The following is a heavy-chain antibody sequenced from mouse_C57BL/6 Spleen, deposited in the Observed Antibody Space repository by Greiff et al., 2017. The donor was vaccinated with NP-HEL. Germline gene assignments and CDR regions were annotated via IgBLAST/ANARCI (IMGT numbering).Heavy chain of an antibody. CDR2: IHPNSGST. D-gene: IGHD3-2*02. CDR3: GGEAAQGYYAMDY. J-gene: IGHJ4*01. CDR1: GYTFTSYW. V-gene: IGHV1-64*01. Sequence: QVQLQQPGAELVKPGASVKLSCKASGYTFTSYWMHWVKQRPGQGLEWIGMIHPNSGSTNYNEKFKSKATLTVDKSSSTAYMQLSSLTSEDSAVYYCGGEAAQGYYAMDYWGQGTSVTVSS.